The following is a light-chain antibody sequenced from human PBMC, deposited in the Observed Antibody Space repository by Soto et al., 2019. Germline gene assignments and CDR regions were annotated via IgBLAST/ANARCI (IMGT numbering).Light chain of an antibody. Sequence: QSALTQPPSACGSPGQSVTISCTGASSDIGSYNFVSWYQQHPDKAPKPLIYDVTQRPSRVPDRYSGSKSGNTASLTVSGLLAEDEADYYCTSYAASNCPVAFGGGTKLTVL. V-gene: IGLV2-8*01. CDR3: TSYAASNCPVA. CDR2: DVT. CDR1: SSDIGSYNF. J-gene: IGLJ2*01.